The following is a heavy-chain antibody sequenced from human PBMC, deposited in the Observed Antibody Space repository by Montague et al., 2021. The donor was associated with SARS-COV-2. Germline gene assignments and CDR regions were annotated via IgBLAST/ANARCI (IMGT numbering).Heavy chain of an antibody. CDR2: TSYSGST. CDR3: ARDLGHRYVAGWFDP. D-gene: IGHD5-18*01. Sequence: SETLSLTCTVSGGSISPYYWSWIRQSPGKGLECIGYTSYSGSTDYNPSLKSRVTISIDTSKNQFSLKLSSVTAADTAVYYCARDLGHRYVAGWFDPWGQGTLVTVSS. J-gene: IGHJ5*02. CDR1: GGSISPYY. V-gene: IGHV4-59*12.